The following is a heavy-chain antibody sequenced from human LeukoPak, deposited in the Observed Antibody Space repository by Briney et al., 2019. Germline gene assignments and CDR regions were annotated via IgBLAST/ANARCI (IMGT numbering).Heavy chain of an antibody. Sequence: SVKVSCKASGGTFSSYAISWVRQAPGQGLEWMGRIIPILGIANYAQKFQGRVTITADKSTGTAYMELSSLRSEDTAVYYCARDTWIVVVPAAKRRFDYWGQGTLVTVSS. J-gene: IGHJ4*02. CDR1: GGTFSSYA. V-gene: IGHV1-69*04. CDR2: IIPILGIA. D-gene: IGHD2-2*01. CDR3: ARDTWIVVVPAAKRRFDY.